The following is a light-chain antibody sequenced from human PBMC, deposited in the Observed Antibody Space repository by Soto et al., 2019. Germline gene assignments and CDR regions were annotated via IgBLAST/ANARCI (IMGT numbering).Light chain of an antibody. CDR1: QSVSNN. CDR2: AAS. Sequence: IVLTQSQATLSVSSGYRSIIYFRVSQSVSNNLARYQQKPGQAPRLLIYAASTRATGVPVRFSGGGSGTEFTLTISSLQSEDLAIYYCQQYDNWPSITFGQGTRLEI. J-gene: IGKJ5*01. V-gene: IGKV3-15*01. CDR3: QQYDNWPSIT.